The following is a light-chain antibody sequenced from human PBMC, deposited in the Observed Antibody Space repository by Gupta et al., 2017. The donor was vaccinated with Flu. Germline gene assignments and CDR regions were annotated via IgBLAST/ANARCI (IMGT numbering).Light chain of an antibody. Sequence: SAPPPLPPASVSPGQSVTISCTGTSSDVGGYNYVSWYQQHPGKAPKLIIYEVSKRPSGVPDRFSGSKSGNTASLTVSGLQAEDEADYYCSSYAGSNNLVFGGGTKLTVL. J-gene: IGLJ2*01. CDR1: SSDVGGYNY. V-gene: IGLV2-8*01. CDR3: SSYAGSNNLV. CDR2: EVS.